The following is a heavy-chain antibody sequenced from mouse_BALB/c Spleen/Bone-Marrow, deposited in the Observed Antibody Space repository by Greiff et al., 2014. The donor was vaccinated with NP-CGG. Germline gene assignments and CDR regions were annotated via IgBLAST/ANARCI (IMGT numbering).Heavy chain of an antibody. CDR3: ARDGNWFPY. Sequence: QVHVKQSGAELVSPGTSVKVSCKASGYAFTNYFIEWVKQRPGQGLEWIGVLNPGSGGTNYNKKFKGKATLTADKSSSTAYMQLSSLTSDDSAVYFCARDGNWFPYWGQGTLVTVSA. V-gene: IGHV1-54*01. CDR1: GYAFTNYF. CDR2: LNPGSGGT. J-gene: IGHJ3*01. D-gene: IGHD2-1*01.